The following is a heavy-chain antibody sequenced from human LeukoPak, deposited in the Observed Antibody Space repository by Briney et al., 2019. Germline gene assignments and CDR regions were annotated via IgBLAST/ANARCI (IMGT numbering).Heavy chain of an antibody. Sequence: PGGSLRLSCAASGSTFSSYGMHWVRQAPGKGLEGVAVMSYDGSDKYYAESVKGRFTISRDNSQNTLYLQMNSLRAEDSAVYYCASAYYHYYFDYWGQGTLVTVSS. J-gene: IGHJ4*02. D-gene: IGHD3-16*01. V-gene: IGHV3-30*03. CDR3: ASAYYHYYFDY. CDR2: MSYDGSDK. CDR1: GSTFSSYG.